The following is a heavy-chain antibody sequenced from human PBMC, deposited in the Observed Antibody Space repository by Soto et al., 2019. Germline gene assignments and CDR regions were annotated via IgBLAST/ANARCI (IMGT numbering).Heavy chain of an antibody. J-gene: IGHJ3*02. Sequence: QVQLVQSGAEVKKPRASVKVSCKASGYTFTTYYMHWIRQAPGQGLEWMGIIDPRAGSTSHAQKFQGRVTMTRDTSTSTVYMDLRSLRSEDTAVYYCARAGYYDSSGYDGFDIWGQGTMLTVSS. D-gene: IGHD3-22*01. V-gene: IGHV1-46*01. CDR1: GYTFTTYY. CDR2: IDPRAGST. CDR3: ARAGYYDSSGYDGFDI.